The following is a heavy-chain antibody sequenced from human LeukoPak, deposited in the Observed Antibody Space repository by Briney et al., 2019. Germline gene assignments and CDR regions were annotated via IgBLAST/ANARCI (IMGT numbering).Heavy chain of an antibody. CDR1: GFTFSSYS. V-gene: IGHV3-21*01. D-gene: IGHD3-10*01. CDR3: ARWGSGTKKLVDDY. CDR2: ISSSSSYI. J-gene: IGHJ4*02. Sequence: PGGSLRLSCAASGFTFSSYSMNWVRQAPGKGLEWVSSISSSSSYIYYADSVKGRFTISRDNAKNSLYLQMNSLRAEDTAVYYCARWGSGTKKLVDDYWGQGSLVTVYS.